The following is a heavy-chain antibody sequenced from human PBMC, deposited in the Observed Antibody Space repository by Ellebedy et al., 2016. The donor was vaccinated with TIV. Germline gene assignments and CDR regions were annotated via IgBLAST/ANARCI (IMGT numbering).Heavy chain of an antibody. D-gene: IGHD3-22*01. CDR3: ASGEITMIVGY. CDR1: GFTFSSYG. Sequence: GESLKISCAASGFTFSSYGMHWVRQAPGKGLEWVAVISYDGSNKYYADSVKGRFTISRDNSKNTLYLQMNSLRAEDTAVYYCASGEITMIVGYWGQGTLVTVSS. J-gene: IGHJ4*02. CDR2: ISYDGSNK. V-gene: IGHV3-30*03.